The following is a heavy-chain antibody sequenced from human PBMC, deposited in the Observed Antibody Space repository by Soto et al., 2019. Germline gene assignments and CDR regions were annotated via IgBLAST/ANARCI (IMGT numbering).Heavy chain of an antibody. CDR2: IWYDGSNK. Sequence: QVQLVESGGGVVHPGRSLRLSCAASGFTFRNSGMHWVRQAPGKGLEWVAVIWYDGSNKYYAYSVKGRFTISRDNSKNTLYLQMNSLRAEDTAVYYCAKAIIAARPYDYYYMDVWGKGTTVTVSS. CDR3: AKAIIAARPYDYYYMDV. V-gene: IGHV3-33*06. J-gene: IGHJ6*03. CDR1: GFTFRNSG. D-gene: IGHD6-6*01.